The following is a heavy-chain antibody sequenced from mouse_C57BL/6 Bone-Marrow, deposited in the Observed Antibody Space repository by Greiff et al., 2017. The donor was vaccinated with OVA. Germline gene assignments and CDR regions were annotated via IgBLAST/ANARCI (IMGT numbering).Heavy chain of an antibody. Sequence: VQLKESGAELVKPGASVKLSCTASGFNIKDYYMHWVKQRTEQGLEWIGRIDPEDGETKYAPKFQGKATITADTSSSTAYMQLSSLTSEDSAVYYCAREGPPYYYFDYWGQGTTLTVSS. CDR1: GFNIKDYY. D-gene: IGHD2-10*01. J-gene: IGHJ2*01. CDR3: AREGPPYYYFDY. V-gene: IGHV14-2*01. CDR2: IDPEDGET.